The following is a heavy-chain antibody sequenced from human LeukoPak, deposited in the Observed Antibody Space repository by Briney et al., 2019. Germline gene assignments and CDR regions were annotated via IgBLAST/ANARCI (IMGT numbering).Heavy chain of an antibody. CDR2: IYPSGST. J-gene: IGHJ4*02. Sequence: SETLSLTCAVSGYSISSGYYWSWIRQPAGKGLEWIGRIYPSGSTNYNPSLNSRVTISVDTSKNQFSLKLSSVTAADSAVYYCARGPAWQVVAYYFDYWGQGTLVTVSS. V-gene: IGHV4-61*02. CDR1: GYSISSGYY. CDR3: ARGPAWQVVAYYFDY. D-gene: IGHD2-15*01.